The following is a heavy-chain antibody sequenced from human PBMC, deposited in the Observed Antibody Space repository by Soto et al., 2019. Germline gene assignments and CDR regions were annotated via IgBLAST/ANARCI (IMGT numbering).Heavy chain of an antibody. V-gene: IGHV1-46*01. CDR3: ARGRTFDNTSLHTMDV. D-gene: IGHD2-2*01. CDR1: GYTFSNYY. J-gene: IGHJ6*02. Sequence: ASVKVSCKASGYTFSNYYMYWVRQAPGQGLECMGVINPSGRSTTYAQKFQGRVTMTRDTSTSTVYMELSSLRSEDTAVYYCARGRTFDNTSLHTMDVWGQGTTVTVSS. CDR2: INPSGRST.